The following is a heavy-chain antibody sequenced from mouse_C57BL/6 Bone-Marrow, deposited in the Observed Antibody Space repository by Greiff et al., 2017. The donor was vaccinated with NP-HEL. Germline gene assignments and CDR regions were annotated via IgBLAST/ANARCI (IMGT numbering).Heavy chain of an antibody. CDR1: GYTFTNYW. V-gene: IGHV1-63*01. CDR2: IYPGGGYT. J-gene: IGHJ3*01. D-gene: IGHD3-3*01. CDR3: ARGDRGAWFAY. Sequence: VQLVESGAELVRPGTSVKMSCKASGYTFTNYWIGWAKQRPGHGLEWIGDIYPGGGYTNYNEKFKGKATLTADKSSSTAYMQFSSLTSEDSAIYYCARGDRGAWFAYWGQGTLVTVSA.